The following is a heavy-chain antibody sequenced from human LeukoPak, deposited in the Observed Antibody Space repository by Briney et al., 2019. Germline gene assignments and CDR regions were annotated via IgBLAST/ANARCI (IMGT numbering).Heavy chain of an antibody. V-gene: IGHV3-11*01. J-gene: IGHJ3*02. CDR3: ARDKRGPYAYDI. CDR2: ISDTGSDI. CDR1: GFTSSDYY. Sequence: GGSLRLSCAASGFTSSDYYMSWIRQPPGKGLEWVSYISDTGSDIWYADSVKGRFTMSRDNAKNSLSLQMNSLRADDTAVYFCARDKRGPYAYDIWGQGTMVAVSP.